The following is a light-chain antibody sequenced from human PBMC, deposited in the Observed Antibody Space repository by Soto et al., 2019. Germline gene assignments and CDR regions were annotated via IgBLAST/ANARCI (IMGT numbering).Light chain of an antibody. CDR1: QSVSSSY. CDR2: GAS. Sequence: EIVLTQSPGTLSLSPGERATLSCRASQSVSSSYLAWYQQKPGQAPRLLIYGASSRATGIPDRFGGSGSGTDFTLTISRLEPEDFAVYYCQHYGSSPRFGQGTKVDIK. J-gene: IGKJ1*01. CDR3: QHYGSSPR. V-gene: IGKV3-20*01.